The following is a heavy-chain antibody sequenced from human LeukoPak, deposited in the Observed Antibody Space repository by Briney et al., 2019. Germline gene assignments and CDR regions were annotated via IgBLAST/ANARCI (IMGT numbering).Heavy chain of an antibody. CDR2: ISSSSSYI. J-gene: IGHJ4*02. Sequence: GGSLSLSFAASGFTFISYSLTWVGKAPGKGLEWVSSISSSSSYIYYADSVKGRFTISRDNAKNSLYLQMNSLRAEDTAVYYCARVCSSTSCWDYWGQGTLVTVSS. CDR1: GFTFISYS. D-gene: IGHD2-2*01. CDR3: ARVCSSTSCWDY. V-gene: IGHV3-21*01.